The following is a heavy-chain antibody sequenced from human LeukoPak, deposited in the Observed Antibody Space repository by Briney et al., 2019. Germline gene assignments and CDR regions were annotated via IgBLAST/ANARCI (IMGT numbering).Heavy chain of an antibody. CDR3: ARDGAHVNGEDY. Sequence: ASVKVSCKASGYTFINHGIKWVRQAPGQGLEWMGWINPYNTNTNYAQKLQGRITLTTDKSTSTAYMELRSLRSDDTAIYYCARDGAHVNGEDYWGQGTLVTVSS. D-gene: IGHD2-8*01. V-gene: IGHV1-18*01. J-gene: IGHJ4*02. CDR1: GYTFINHG. CDR2: INPYNTNT.